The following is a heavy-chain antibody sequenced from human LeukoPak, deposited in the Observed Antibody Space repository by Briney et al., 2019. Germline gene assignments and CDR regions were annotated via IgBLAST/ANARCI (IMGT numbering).Heavy chain of an antibody. V-gene: IGHV3-30*03. CDR3: ARDKSVTGGALSWFDP. J-gene: IGHJ5*02. D-gene: IGHD4-17*01. Sequence: GGSLRLSCAASGFTFSSRGMHWVRQAPGRGLEWVAVISYDGSNKYYADSAKGRFTISRDNSKNTLYLQMNSLRAEDTAVYYCARDKSVTGGALSWFDPWGQGTLITVSS. CDR1: GFTFSSRG. CDR2: ISYDGSNK.